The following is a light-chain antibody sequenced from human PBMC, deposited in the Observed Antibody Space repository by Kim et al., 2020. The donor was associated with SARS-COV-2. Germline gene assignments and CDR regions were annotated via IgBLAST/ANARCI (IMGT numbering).Light chain of an antibody. V-gene: IGKV4-1*01. Sequence: RATINCKSSQNVLYSSNNKNYLAWYQQKPGQPPKLLLYWASTRQSGVPDRFSGSGSGTGFTLTISSLQAEDVAVYYCQQYYSNRNTFGQGTKLEI. CDR2: WAS. J-gene: IGKJ2*01. CDR3: QQYYSNRNT. CDR1: QNVLYSSNNKNY.